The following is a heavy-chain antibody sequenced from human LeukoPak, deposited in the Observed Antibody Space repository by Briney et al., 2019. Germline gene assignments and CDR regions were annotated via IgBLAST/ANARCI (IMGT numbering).Heavy chain of an antibody. CDR1: GLTVSTIS. D-gene: IGHD3-22*01. CDR2: LYGGGDT. CDR3: ARDYDGFES. J-gene: IGHJ4*02. V-gene: IGHV3-53*01. Sequence: PGGSLRLSCAVSGLTVSTISMSWVRQAPGQGLKWVSLLYGGGDTFYADSVRGRFTISRDNSKNTLYLQMNSLRAEDTAVYYCARDYDGFESWGQGTLVTVSS.